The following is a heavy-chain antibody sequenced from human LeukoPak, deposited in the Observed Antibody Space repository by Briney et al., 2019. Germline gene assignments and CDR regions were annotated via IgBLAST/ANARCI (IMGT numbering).Heavy chain of an antibody. V-gene: IGHV3-7*03. D-gene: IGHD1-26*01. CDR3: ARDYYENIAHSHMLPF. CDR2: IKQDGGES. Sequence: GGSLRLSCAASGFTFSSYWMTWVRQAPGKGLEWVANIKQDGGESYYVDSVKGRFTISRENAKNSLYLQMNNLRAEDTAAYYCARDYYENIAHSHMLPFWGQGTLVTVSS. J-gene: IGHJ4*02. CDR1: GFTFSSYW.